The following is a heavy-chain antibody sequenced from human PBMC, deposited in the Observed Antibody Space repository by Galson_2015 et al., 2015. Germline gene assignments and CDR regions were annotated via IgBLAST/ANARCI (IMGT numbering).Heavy chain of an antibody. CDR3: ARPLGVYFSDTNCYSGHAFDI. Sequence: SLRLSCAASGFTFMNYGMHWVRQAPGKGLEWVAVIWNDGTNKYYADSVKGRVTISRDNSKNTLYLEMNSLRAEDTAVYYCARPLGVYFSDTNCYSGHAFDIWGLGTMVTVSS. D-gene: IGHD2-15*01. V-gene: IGHV3-33*01. CDR1: GFTFMNYG. J-gene: IGHJ3*02. CDR2: IWNDGTNK.